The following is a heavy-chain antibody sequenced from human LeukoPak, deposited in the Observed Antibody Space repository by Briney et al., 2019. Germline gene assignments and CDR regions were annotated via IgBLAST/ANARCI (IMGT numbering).Heavy chain of an antibody. J-gene: IGHJ5*02. CDR3: AREDYSGSYDWFDP. CDR1: GYTFTSYY. Sequence: GASVKVSCKASGYTFTSYYMHWVRQTTGQGLEWMGWMNPNSGNTGYAQKFQGRVTITRNTSISTAYMELSSLRSEDTAVYYCAREDYSGSYDWFDPWGQGTLVTVSS. V-gene: IGHV1-8*03. D-gene: IGHD1-26*01. CDR2: MNPNSGNT.